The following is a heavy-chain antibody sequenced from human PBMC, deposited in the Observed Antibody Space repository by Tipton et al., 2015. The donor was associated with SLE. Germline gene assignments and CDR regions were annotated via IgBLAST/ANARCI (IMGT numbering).Heavy chain of an antibody. Sequence: TLSLTCTVSGGSVGSGGYYWSWIRQHPGKGLEWIGYIYNTVNTYYNPSLTSRVTISDDTSKNQFSLTLSSVTAADTAIYYCARFGRSAAMDWFDRWGQGTLVTVSS. CDR3: ARFGRSAAMDWFDR. CDR1: GGSVGSGGYY. J-gene: IGHJ5*02. D-gene: IGHD2-2*01. V-gene: IGHV4-31*03. CDR2: IYNTVNT.